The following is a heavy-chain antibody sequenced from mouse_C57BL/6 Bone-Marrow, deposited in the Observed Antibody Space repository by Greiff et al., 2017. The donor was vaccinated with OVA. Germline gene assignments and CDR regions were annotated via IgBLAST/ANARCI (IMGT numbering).Heavy chain of an antibody. Sequence: EVQLVESGGGLVQPGGSLKLSCAASGFTFSDYYMYWVRQTPEKRLEWVAYISNGGGSTYYPDTVKGRFTISRDNAKNTLYLQMSRLKSEDTAMYYCASNFITTVVAAVDYWGQGTSVTVSS. CDR2: ISNGGGST. CDR3: ASNFITTVVAAVDY. CDR1: GFTFSDYY. V-gene: IGHV5-12*01. D-gene: IGHD1-1*01. J-gene: IGHJ4*01.